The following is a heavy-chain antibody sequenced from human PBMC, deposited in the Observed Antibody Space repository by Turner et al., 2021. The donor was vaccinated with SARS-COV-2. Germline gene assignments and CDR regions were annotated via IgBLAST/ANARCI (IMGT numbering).Heavy chain of an antibody. V-gene: IGHV1-2*02. D-gene: IGHD5-12*01. CDR1: GNTFTGYH. CDR2: INPNRGGT. J-gene: IGHJ6*02. CDR3: ARDLVDIVATMFGQLNYYGMDV. Sequence: QVQLVQSGAEAKTPGASVKVSCRASGNTFTGYHMHWVRQAPGQGLEWMEWINPNRGGTNYAQECQGRVTMTRNTSISTAYMELSRLRSDDTAVYYCARDLVDIVATMFGQLNYYGMDVWGQGTTVTVSS.